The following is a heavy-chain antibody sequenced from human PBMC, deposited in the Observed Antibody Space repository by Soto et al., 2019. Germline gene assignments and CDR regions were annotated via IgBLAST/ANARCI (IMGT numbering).Heavy chain of an antibody. V-gene: IGHV3-48*01. CDR3: ASNTVTNGAPGFDY. CDR2: ISSSSSTI. J-gene: IGHJ4*02. CDR1: GFTFSSYS. Sequence: EVQLVESGGGLVQPGGSLRLSCAASGFTFSSYSMNWVRQAPGKGLEWVSYISSSSSTIYYADSVKGRFTISRDNAKNSLYLQMNSLRAEDTAVYYCASNTVTNGAPGFDYWGQGTLVIVSS. D-gene: IGHD4-17*01.